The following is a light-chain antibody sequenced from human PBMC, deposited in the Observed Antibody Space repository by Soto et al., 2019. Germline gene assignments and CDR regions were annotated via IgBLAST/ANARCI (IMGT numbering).Light chain of an antibody. J-gene: IGKJ4*01. CDR3: QQYNNWPPIT. CDR1: QGIGSY. CDR2: AAS. Sequence: DIQLTQSPSFLSASVGDRVTITCRASQGIGSYLAWYQQKPGKAPKLLIYAASTLQSGVPSRFSGSGSGTEFTLTISSLQPEDFAVYYCQQYNNWPPITFGGGTKVDIK. V-gene: IGKV1-9*01.